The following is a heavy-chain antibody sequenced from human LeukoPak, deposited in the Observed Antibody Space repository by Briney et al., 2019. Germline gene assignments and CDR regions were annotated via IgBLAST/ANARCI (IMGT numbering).Heavy chain of an antibody. CDR3: ARDSKKRGYSYGFDY. CDR1: GFTVSSNY. CDR2: IYSGGST. V-gene: IGHV3-66*01. J-gene: IGHJ4*02. D-gene: IGHD5-18*01. Sequence: GGSLRLSCAASGFTVSSNYMSWVRQAPGKGLEWVSVIYSGGSTYYADSVKGRFTISRDNSKNTLYLQMNSLRAEDTAVYYCARDSKKRGYSYGFDYWGQGTLVTVSS.